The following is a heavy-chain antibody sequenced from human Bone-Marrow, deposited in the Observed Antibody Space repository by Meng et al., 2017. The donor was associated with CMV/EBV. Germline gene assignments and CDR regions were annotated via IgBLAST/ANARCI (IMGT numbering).Heavy chain of an antibody. CDR1: GFSLSNARMG. V-gene: IGHV2-5*01. Sequence: SGPTLVKPTETLTLTCTVSGFSLSNARMGVSWIRQPPGKALEWLALIDWNDDKRYSPSLNSRLTVTKDTSTNQVVLTLTNMEAVDTATYFCAHAYDDFWSGYYLGAFDIWGQGTLVTASS. CDR3: AHAYDDFWSGYYLGAFDI. D-gene: IGHD3-3*01. CDR2: IDWNDDK. J-gene: IGHJ3*02.